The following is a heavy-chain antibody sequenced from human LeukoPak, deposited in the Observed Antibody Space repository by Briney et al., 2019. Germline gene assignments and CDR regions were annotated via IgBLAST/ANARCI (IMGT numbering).Heavy chain of an antibody. J-gene: IGHJ5*02. CDR3: ATGGWYSET. CDR2: IKQDGSEK. D-gene: IGHD2-15*01. V-gene: IGHV3-7*01. CDR1: GFTFSQYW. Sequence: GGSLRLSCAASGFTFSQYWMSWVRQAPGKGLEWVANIKQDGSEKYYVDSVKGRFTISRDNAENSLYLQMSSLRAEDTAVYYCATGGWYSETWGQGVLVTVSS.